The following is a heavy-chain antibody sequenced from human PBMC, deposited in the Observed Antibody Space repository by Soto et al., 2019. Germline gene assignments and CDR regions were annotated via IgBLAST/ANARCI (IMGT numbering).Heavy chain of an antibody. CDR3: ARRYGSVFDY. CDR1: GGSINNYY. D-gene: IGHD6-19*01. CDR2: IYYSGST. V-gene: IGHV4-59*01. J-gene: IGHJ4*02. Sequence: QVQLQESGPGLVKPSETLSLTCTVSGGSINNYYWSWIRQPPGKGLEWIGYIYYSGSTNYNPSLKSRVTISVDTSKNQLSLKLSSVTAADTAVYYCARRYGSVFDYWGQGTLVTVSS.